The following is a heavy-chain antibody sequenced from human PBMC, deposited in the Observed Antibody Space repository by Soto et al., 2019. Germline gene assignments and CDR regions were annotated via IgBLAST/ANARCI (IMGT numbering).Heavy chain of an antibody. V-gene: IGHV3-30-3*01. CDR1: GFTFSSYA. Sequence: PRGSLRLSCAASGFTFSSYAMHWVRQAPGKGLEWVAVISYDGSNKYYADSVKGRFTISRDNSKNTLYLQMNSLRAEDTAVYYCTTEMATIYFDYWGQGTAVTVSS. CDR2: ISYDGSNK. CDR3: TTEMATIYFDY. J-gene: IGHJ4*02. D-gene: IGHD5-12*01.